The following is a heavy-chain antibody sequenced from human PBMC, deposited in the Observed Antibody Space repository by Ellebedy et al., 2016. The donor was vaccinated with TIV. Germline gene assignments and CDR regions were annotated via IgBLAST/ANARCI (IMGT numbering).Heavy chain of an antibody. J-gene: IGHJ2*01. Sequence: SETLSLTCTVSGGSISSYSWTWIRLPPGKGLNGIGYISYSGSTNYNPSLKSRVTISEDTSKNQFSLKLHSVTAADTALYYCARNVLVFTFDKWYSDLWGRGTLVTVSS. CDR2: ISYSGST. V-gene: IGHV4-59*08. D-gene: IGHD3-22*01. CDR1: GGSISSYS. CDR3: ARNVLVFTFDKWYSDL.